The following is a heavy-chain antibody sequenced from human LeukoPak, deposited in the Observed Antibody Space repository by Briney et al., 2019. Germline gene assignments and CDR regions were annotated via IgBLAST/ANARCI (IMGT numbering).Heavy chain of an antibody. CDR2: IAHHGNNK. CDR3: AKEGSWSCTD. J-gene: IGHJ4*02. CDR1: GFAFSRNA. V-gene: IGHV3-30*02. D-gene: IGHD2-8*02. Sequence: PGGSLRLSCAASGFAFSRNAMHWVRQGPGKGLEWVSYIAHHGNNKYYADSVKGRFTISRDNSKGTLFLQMNSLRPDDTAVYYCAKEGSWSCTDWGQGTLVTVSS.